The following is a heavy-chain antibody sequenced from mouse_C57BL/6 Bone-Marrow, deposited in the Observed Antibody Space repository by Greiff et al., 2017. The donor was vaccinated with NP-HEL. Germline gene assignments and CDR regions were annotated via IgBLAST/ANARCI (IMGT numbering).Heavy chain of an antibody. D-gene: IGHD1-1*01. Sequence: VKLQESGAELVRPGTSVKMSCKASGYTFTNYWIGWAKQRPGHGLEWIGDIYPGGGYTNYNEKLKGKATLTADKSSSTAYMQFSSLTSEDSAIYYCARGYYGSGFDYWGQGTTLTVSS. V-gene: IGHV1-63*01. CDR3: ARGYYGSGFDY. CDR1: GYTFTNYW. J-gene: IGHJ2*01. CDR2: IYPGGGYT.